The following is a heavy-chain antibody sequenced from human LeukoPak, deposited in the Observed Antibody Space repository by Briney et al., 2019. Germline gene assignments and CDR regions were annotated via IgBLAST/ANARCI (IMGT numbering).Heavy chain of an antibody. CDR3: ARDLLVRGVIGGY. V-gene: IGHV3-23*01. Sequence: GGSLRLSCAASGFTFSTFGMSWVRQAPGKGLEWVSAIVNSGANTYYADSVKGRFTISRDNSKNTLYLQMNSLRAEDTAVYYCARDLLVRGVIGGYWGQGTLVTVSS. CDR2: IVNSGANT. J-gene: IGHJ4*02. D-gene: IGHD3-10*01. CDR1: GFTFSTFG.